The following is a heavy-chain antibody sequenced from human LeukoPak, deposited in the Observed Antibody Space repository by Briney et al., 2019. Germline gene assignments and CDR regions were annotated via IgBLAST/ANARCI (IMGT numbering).Heavy chain of an antibody. CDR2: IYTSGST. Sequence: PSETLSLTCTVSGGSISSYYWSWIRQPAGKGLEWIGRIYTSGSTNYNPSLKSRVTMSVDTSKNQFSLKLSSVTAADTAVYYCAREVAAAGLRRFDYWAREPWSPSPQ. J-gene: IGHJ4*02. CDR3: AREVAAAGLRRFDY. V-gene: IGHV4-4*07. CDR1: GGSISSYY. D-gene: IGHD6-13*01.